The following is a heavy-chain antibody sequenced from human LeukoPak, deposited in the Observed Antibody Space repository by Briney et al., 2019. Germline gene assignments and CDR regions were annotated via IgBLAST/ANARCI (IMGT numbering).Heavy chain of an antibody. Sequence: GGSLRLSCAASGFTFSSYEMNWVRQAPGKGLEWVSYISSSGSTISYADSVKGRFTISRDNAKNSLSLQMNSLRVDDTAIYYCARGGLTAVALYWGQGTLVTVSS. CDR2: ISSSGSTI. J-gene: IGHJ4*02. D-gene: IGHD6-13*01. CDR1: GFTFSSYE. V-gene: IGHV3-48*03. CDR3: ARGGLTAVALY.